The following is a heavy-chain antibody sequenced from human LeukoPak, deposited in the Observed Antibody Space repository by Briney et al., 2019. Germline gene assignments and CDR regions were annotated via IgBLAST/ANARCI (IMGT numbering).Heavy chain of an antibody. Sequence: SETLSLTCTVSGGSISSGDYYWSWIRQPPGKGLEWIGEINHSGSTNYNPSLKSRVTISVDTSKNQFSLKLSSVTAADTAVYYCARRARVAVDYWGQGTLVTVSS. D-gene: IGHD6-19*01. CDR3: ARRARVAVDY. CDR2: INHSGST. J-gene: IGHJ4*02. CDR1: GGSISSGDYY. V-gene: IGHV4-39*07.